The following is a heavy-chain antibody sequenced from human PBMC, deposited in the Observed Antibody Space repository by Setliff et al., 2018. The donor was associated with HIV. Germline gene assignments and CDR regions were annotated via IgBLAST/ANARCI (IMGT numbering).Heavy chain of an antibody. CDR2: IYYSGIT. CDR3: ARGKGVGGVVITGGLDV. Sequence: PSETLSLTCTVSGGSISSGAYYWTWIRQHPGKGLEWIGYIYYSGITHYNPSLKSRVTISVDTSKNQFSLNLNSVTVADTAVYYCARGKGVGGVVITGGLDVWGKGTTVTVSS. V-gene: IGHV4-31*03. D-gene: IGHD3-10*01. J-gene: IGHJ6*04. CDR1: GGSISSGAYY.